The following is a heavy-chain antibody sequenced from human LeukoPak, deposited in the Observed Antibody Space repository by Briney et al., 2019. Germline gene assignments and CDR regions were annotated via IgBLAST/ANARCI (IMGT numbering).Heavy chain of an antibody. CDR2: VYPGDSDT. CDR3: ARSQGLYGAADY. Sequence: GESLKISCKASEYTFSDYWIGWVRQMPGQGLEWMGIVYPGDSDTRYSPSFQGHVTISADKSINTAYLQWSGLQASDNAIYFCARSQGLYGAADYWGQGTLV. V-gene: IGHV5-51*01. J-gene: IGHJ4*02. CDR1: EYTFSDYW. D-gene: IGHD2-2*02.